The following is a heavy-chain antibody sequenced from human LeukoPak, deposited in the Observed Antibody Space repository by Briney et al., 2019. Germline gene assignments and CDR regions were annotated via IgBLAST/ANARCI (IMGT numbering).Heavy chain of an antibody. CDR2: INPSGGST. Sequence: ASVKVSCKASGYTFTSYYMHWVRQAPGQGLEWMGLINPSGGSTNYAQKFQGRVTMTRDTSTSTLYMELSSLTSEDTAVYYCARDGGYCSTTSCYAFYWGQGTPVTVSS. J-gene: IGHJ4*02. D-gene: IGHD2-2*01. CDR3: ARDGGYCSTTSCYAFY. V-gene: IGHV1-46*01. CDR1: GYTFTSYY.